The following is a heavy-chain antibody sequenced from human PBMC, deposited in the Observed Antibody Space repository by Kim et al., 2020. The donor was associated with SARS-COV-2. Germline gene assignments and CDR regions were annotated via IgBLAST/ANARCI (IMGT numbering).Heavy chain of an antibody. CDR3: AKDHWGSGCRYFDL. CDR1: GFTFSSYA. Sequence: GGSLRLSCAASGFTFSSYAMHWVRQAPGKGLEWVAVIWYDGSNKHYADSVKGRFTISRDNSKNTLYLQMNSLRAEDTAGYYCAKDHWGSGCRYFDLWGRGTLVTVSS. J-gene: IGHJ2*01. D-gene: IGHD6-19*01. CDR2: IWYDGSNK. V-gene: IGHV3-33*06.